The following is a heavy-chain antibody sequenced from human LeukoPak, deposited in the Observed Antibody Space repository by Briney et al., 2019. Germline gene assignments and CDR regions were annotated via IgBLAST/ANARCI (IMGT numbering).Heavy chain of an antibody. J-gene: IGHJ6*03. D-gene: IGHD1-7*01. CDR1: GFSFNSYG. V-gene: IGHV3-30*02. CDR3: AKSLGTKRYLDFMDV. CDR2: IHSNGFDT. Sequence: PGGSLRLSCAVSGFSFNSYGIHWVRQAPGEGLERVSFIHSNGFDTYYGDSVKGRFTVSRDNSKNTLYLQMNRLRVDDTAVYYCAKSLGTKRYLDFMDVWGKGTTVSVSS.